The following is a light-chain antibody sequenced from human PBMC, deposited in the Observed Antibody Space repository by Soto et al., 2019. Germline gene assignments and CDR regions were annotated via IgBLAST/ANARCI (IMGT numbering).Light chain of an antibody. CDR2: GAS. J-gene: IGKJ4*01. V-gene: IGKV3-11*01. CDR3: QQRDVWPLT. Sequence: EIVLTQSPATLSLSPGERATLSCRASQSVSKYLAWYQQKPGQAPRLLVYGASNRATGIPARFGGSGSGTDFTLTISSLEPEDFAVYYCQQRDVWPLTFGGGTKVEIK. CDR1: QSVSKY.